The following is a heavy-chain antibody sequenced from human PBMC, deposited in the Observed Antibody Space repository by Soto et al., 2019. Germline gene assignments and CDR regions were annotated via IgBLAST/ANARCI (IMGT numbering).Heavy chain of an antibody. Sequence: QVQLVESGGGVVQPGKSLRLSCAASGFTFSNYGMHWVRQAPGKGLEWVAMIWFDGSNEEYADSVKGRFTISRDNSKKMLYLQTNSLRAEDTAVYYCARDYICWSGTSYGHNWYEPWGQGTLVIVS. J-gene: IGHJ5*02. CDR3: ARDYICWSGTSYGHNWYEP. D-gene: IGHD3-10*01. V-gene: IGHV3-33*01. CDR1: GFTFSNYG. CDR2: IWFDGSNE.